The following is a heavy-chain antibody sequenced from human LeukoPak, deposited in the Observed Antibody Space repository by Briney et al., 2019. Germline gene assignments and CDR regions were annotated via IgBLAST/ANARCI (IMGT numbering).Heavy chain of an antibody. CDR1: GYSISSGYY. J-gene: IGHJ4*02. D-gene: IGHD2-21*02. CDR3: ARDNIGVVTAIRSVYFDY. V-gene: IGHV4-38-2*02. Sequence: SETLSFTCTVSGYSISSGYYWGWIRQPPGKGLEWIGIIYHSGSTYYNPSLKSRVTISVDTSKNQFSLKLSSVPAADTAVYYCARDNIGVVTAIRSVYFDYWGQGTLVTVSS. CDR2: IYHSGST.